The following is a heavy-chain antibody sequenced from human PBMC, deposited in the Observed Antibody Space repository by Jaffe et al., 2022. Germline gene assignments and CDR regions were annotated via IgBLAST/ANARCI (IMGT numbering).Heavy chain of an antibody. CDR1: GFTFSSYA. D-gene: IGHD3-3*01. CDR3: AKEDYDFWSGYYAGSHWFDP. V-gene: IGHV3-23*01. CDR2: ISGSGGST. Sequence: EVQLLESGGGLVQPGGSLRLSCAASGFTFSSYAMSWVRQAPGKGLEWVSAISGSGGSTYYADSVKGRFTISRDNSKNTLYLQMNSLRAEDTAVYYCAKEDYDFWSGYYAGSHWFDPWGQGTLVTVSS. J-gene: IGHJ5*02.